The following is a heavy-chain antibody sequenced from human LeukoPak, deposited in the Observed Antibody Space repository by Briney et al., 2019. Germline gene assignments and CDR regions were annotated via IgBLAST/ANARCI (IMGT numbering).Heavy chain of an antibody. D-gene: IGHD6-13*01. Sequence: GASVKVSCKASGYTFTGYYMNWLRQAPGQGLEWMGWINPNSGDTNYAQRFQGRVTMTRDTSITTDYMELSRLRSDDTAVYYCARRYSNDDAFDIWGQGTMVTVSS. CDR1: GYTFTGYY. CDR2: INPNSGDT. V-gene: IGHV1-2*02. CDR3: ARRYSNDDAFDI. J-gene: IGHJ3*02.